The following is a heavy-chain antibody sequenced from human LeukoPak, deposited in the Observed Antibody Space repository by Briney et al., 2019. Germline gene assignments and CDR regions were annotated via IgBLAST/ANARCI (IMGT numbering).Heavy chain of an antibody. J-gene: IGHJ6*02. CDR2: IYYSGST. V-gene: IGHV4-59*01. CDR3: ARDGVLAPPQAGYYYGMDV. Sequence: SETLSLTCTVSGGSISSYYWSWIRQPPGKGLEWIGYIYYSGSTNYNPSLKSRVTISVDTSKNQFSLKLSSVTAADTAVYYCARDGVLAPPQAGYYYGMDVWGQGTTVTVSS. CDR1: GGSISSYY. D-gene: IGHD3-16*01.